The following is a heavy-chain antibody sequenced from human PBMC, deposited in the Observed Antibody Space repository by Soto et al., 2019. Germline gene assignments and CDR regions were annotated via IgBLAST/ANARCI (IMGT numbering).Heavy chain of an antibody. CDR3: ARGFYDSSGYSAPFDF. Sequence: QVQLQESGPGLVKPSETLSLTCTVSGASITNNYWSWIRQPPGKGLEWIGYIYSSGSTHYNPSLRIRAPISIDTSKNQFSLKLSSVTAADTALYYCARGFYDSSGYSAPFDFWGQGTLVTVSS. J-gene: IGHJ4*02. D-gene: IGHD3-22*01. CDR2: IYSSGST. CDR1: GASITNNY. V-gene: IGHV4-59*01.